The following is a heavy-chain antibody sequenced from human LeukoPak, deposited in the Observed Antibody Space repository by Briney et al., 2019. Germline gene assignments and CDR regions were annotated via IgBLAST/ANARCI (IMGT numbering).Heavy chain of an antibody. J-gene: IGHJ3*02. CDR1: GTSISSYY. V-gene: IGHV4-59*08. D-gene: IGHD5-18*01. Sequence: SETLSLTCTVSGTSISSYYWSWLRQPPGKGPEWIGYVTYTGSKYNPSLKSRVTISTDRSKKGVSLRLSSVTAADTAMYFCAGHVDTALIGAFHIWGQGTMVTVS. CDR2: VTYTGS. CDR3: AGHVDTALIGAFHI.